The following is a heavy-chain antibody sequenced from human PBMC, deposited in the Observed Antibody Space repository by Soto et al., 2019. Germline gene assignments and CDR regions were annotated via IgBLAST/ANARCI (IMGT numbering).Heavy chain of an antibody. CDR2: IFASGSA. CDR3: ARGSGYYRNFDA. V-gene: IGHV4-31*02. D-gene: IGHD3-3*01. CDR1: SVSTTSGGYS. J-gene: IGHJ4*03. Sequence: QVQLQESAPGLVKPPQTLSLPCYVSSVSTTSGGYSWPWIRHHPGKALQWIGYIFASGSAYYNPPLKSRLTISVDTGKNLFSLELSSVTAADKAVYYCARGSGYYRNFDAGGHGTLCSVSS.